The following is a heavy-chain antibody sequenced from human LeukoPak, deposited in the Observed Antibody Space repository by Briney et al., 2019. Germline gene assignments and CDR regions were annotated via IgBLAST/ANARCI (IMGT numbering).Heavy chain of an antibody. J-gene: IGHJ4*02. CDR2: ISWNSGSI. CDR1: GFTFDDYA. V-gene: IGHV3-9*01. CDR3: ARSRSPITIFGVVYPLDY. D-gene: IGHD3-3*01. Sequence: ALRLSCAASGFTFDDYAMHWARQAPGKGLEWVSGISWNSGSIGYADSVKGRFTISRDNAKNSLYLQMNSLGAEDTAVYYCARSRSPITIFGVVYPLDYWGQGTLVTVSS.